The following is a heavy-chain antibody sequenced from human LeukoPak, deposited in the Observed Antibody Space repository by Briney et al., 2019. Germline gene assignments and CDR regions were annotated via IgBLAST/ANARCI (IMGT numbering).Heavy chain of an antibody. D-gene: IGHD4-11*01. J-gene: IGHJ4*02. CDR2: ISGSGGST. CDR3: ARGDSNYVMYYFDY. V-gene: IGHV3-23*01. Sequence: SWVRQAPGKGLEWVSAISGSGGSTYYADSVKGRFTISRDNSKNTLYLQMNSLRAEDTAVYYCARGDSNYVMYYFDYWGQGTLVTVSS.